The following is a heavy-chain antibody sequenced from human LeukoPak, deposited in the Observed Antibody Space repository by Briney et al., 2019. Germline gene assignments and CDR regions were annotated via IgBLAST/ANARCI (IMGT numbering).Heavy chain of an antibody. CDR1: GFTFSSYW. CDR2: INSDGYSI. J-gene: IGHJ4*02. D-gene: IGHD3-3*01. Sequence: PGGSLRLSCAASGFTFSSYWVHWVRQAPGKGLVWVSRINSDGYSINYADSVKGRFTISRGNAKNTLYLQMNSLRAEDTAVYYCAKVAEPTIFGAVDFWGQGTLVTVSS. CDR3: AKVAEPTIFGAVDF. V-gene: IGHV3-74*01.